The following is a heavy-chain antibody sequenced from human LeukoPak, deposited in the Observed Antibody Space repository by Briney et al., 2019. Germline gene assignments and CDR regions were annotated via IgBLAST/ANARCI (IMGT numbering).Heavy chain of an antibody. CDR3: ARVGGGSSWYEDY. CDR2: ISGSGGST. D-gene: IGHD6-13*01. J-gene: IGHJ4*02. CDR1: GFIFSNYA. V-gene: IGHV3-23*01. Sequence: PGGSLRLSCAASGFIFSNYAMIWVCQAPGKGLEWVSAISGSGGSTYYADSVKGRFTISRDNSKNTLYLQMNSLRADDTAVYYCARVGGGSSWYEDYWGRGTLVTVSS.